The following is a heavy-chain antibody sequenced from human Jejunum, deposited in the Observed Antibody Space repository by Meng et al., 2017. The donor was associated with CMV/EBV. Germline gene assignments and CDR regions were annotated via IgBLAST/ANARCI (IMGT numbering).Heavy chain of an antibody. D-gene: IGHD3-16*01. CDR3: ARGVISYHDS. V-gene: IGHV1-3*04. J-gene: IGHJ5*02. CDR2: IYTDSGDT. Sequence: QVQLVQSGAEVKRPGAAVKISCKTSGYTFTNFAIHWVRQAPGQRLEWMGWIYTDSGDTKFSQKFQGRASFTSDTSATTAYMELSSLRSEDTAVYYCARGVISYHDSWGQGTLVTVSS. CDR1: GYTFTNFA.